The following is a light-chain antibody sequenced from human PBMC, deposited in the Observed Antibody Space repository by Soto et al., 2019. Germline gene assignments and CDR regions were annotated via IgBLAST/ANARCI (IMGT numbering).Light chain of an antibody. CDR1: QSISSY. CDR3: QQSYSTLYT. CDR2: AAS. Sequence: DIQMNQSPSSLSASVGDRVTITCRASQSISSYLNWYQQKPGKAPNLLIYAASSLQSGVPSRFSGSGSGTDFTLTISSLQPEDFATYYCQQSYSTLYTFGQGTKLEIK. V-gene: IGKV1-39*01. J-gene: IGKJ2*01.